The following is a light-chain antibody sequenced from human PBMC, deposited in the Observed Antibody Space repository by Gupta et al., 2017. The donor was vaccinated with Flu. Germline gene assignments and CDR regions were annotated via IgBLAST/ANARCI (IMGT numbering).Light chain of an antibody. CDR1: QDIRNE. J-gene: IGKJ1*01. CDR2: AAS. Sequence: DIKMTQSPSSLSASVGDRVAITGRASQDIRNELGWYQQEPGIAPKRLINAASRLKSGVPSRFSGSGTGTEFSLTISSLQPEDVATCYFRQENSYPWTFGQGTKMEIK. V-gene: IGKV1-17*01. CDR3: RQENSYPWT.